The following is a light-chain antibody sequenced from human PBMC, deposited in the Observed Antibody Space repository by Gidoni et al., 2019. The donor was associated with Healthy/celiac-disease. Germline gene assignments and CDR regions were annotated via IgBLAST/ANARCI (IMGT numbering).Light chain of an antibody. CDR2: WAS. CDR1: KSVLYSYNNKNY. J-gene: IGKJ1*01. V-gene: IGKV4-1*01. Sequence: DIVMNQSPDSLAVSLGDRATINCKSSKSVLYSYNNKNYLAWYQQKPGQPPKLLIYWASTRESGGPDRFSGSGSGTDFTLTISSLQAEDVAFYYCQQYYSTLRTFGQGTKVEIK. CDR3: QQYYSTLRT.